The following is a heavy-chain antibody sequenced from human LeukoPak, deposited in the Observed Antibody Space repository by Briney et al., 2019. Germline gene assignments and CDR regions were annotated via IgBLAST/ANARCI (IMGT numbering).Heavy chain of an antibody. CDR1: GFTFTNYW. Sequence: GGSLRLSCAASGFTFTNYWMHWVRQAPGKGLVWVARINTDGNSPTYADSVKGRFTISRDNAKNSLYLEMNSLRAEDTAVYYCARGPPYGARCDYLDYWGQGALVTVSS. D-gene: IGHD4/OR15-4a*01. CDR2: INTDGNSP. J-gene: IGHJ4*02. V-gene: IGHV3-74*01. CDR3: ARGPPYGARCDYLDY.